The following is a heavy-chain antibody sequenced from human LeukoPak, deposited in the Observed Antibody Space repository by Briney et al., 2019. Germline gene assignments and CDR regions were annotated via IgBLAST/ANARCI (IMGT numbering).Heavy chain of an antibody. V-gene: IGHV3-30*18. J-gene: IGHJ4*02. CDR3: AKDISGRGYTYGPFDY. D-gene: IGHD5-18*01. CDR1: GFTLNSYG. CDR2: ISYDGANK. Sequence: GGSLRLSCAASGFTLNSYGMHWVRQAPGKGLEWVAGISYDGANKYYTDAVKGRFTISRDNSKNTVLLQMNSLRAEDTAMYYCAKDISGRGYTYGPFDYWGQGTLGTVSS.